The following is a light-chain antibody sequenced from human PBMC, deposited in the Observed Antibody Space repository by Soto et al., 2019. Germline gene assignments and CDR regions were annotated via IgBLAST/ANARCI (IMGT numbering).Light chain of an antibody. J-gene: IGLJ2*01. CDR3: SSYTSSSTVI. CDR2: DVS. V-gene: IGLV2-14*01. Sequence: QPASVSGSPGQSITISCTGTSSDVGGFNYVSWYQQHPGKAPKLMIYDVSNRPSGVSNRFSASKSGNTASLTISGLQAEDEADYYCSSYTSSSTVIFGGGTKVTVL. CDR1: SSDVGGFNY.